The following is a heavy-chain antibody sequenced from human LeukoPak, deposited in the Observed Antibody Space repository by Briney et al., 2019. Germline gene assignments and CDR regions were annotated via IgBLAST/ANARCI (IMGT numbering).Heavy chain of an antibody. CDR2: IYYSGST. V-gene: IGHV4-59*01. D-gene: IGHD3-16*01. CDR3: ARDMITFGGASPNDAFDI. Sequence: PSETLSLTCTVSGSSISSYYWSWIRQPPGKGLEWIGYIYYSGSTNYNPSLKSRVTISVDTSKNQFSLKLSSVTAADTAVYYCARDMITFGGASPNDAFDIWGQGTMVTVSS. CDR1: GSSISSYY. J-gene: IGHJ3*02.